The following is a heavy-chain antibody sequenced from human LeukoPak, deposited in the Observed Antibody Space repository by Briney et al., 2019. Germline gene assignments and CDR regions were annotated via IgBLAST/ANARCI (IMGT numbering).Heavy chain of an antibody. D-gene: IGHD2-2*01. CDR1: GVSISSYY. CDR3: ARHLAPSQLLIDY. V-gene: IGHV4-59*08. Sequence: PSETLSLTCTVSGVSISSYYWSWVRQPPGKGLEWVGYIYYSGSTNYNPSLKSRVTISVDTSKNQFSLKLSSVTAADTAVYYCARHLAPSQLLIDYWGQGTLVTVSS. CDR2: IYYSGST. J-gene: IGHJ4*02.